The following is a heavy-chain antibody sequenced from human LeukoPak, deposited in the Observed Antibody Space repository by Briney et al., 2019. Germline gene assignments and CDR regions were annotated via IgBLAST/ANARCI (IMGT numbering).Heavy chain of an antibody. J-gene: IGHJ4*02. Sequence: PGGSPRLSCAATRFTFSRYAMSWVRQAPGKGLEWVSAVNNKGNNKYYADSVKGRFTISRDNSKNTLYLQMDSLRAEDTAVYYCAKDVRGGPILGAGSVHFWGQGTLVTVSS. CDR1: RFTFSRYA. V-gene: IGHV3-23*05. D-gene: IGHD1-26*01. CDR2: VNNKGNNK. CDR3: AKDVRGGPILGAGSVHF.